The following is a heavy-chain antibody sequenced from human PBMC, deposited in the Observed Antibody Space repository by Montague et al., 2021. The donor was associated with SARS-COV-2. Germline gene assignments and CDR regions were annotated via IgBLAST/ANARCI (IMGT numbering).Heavy chain of an antibody. V-gene: IGHV4-39*01. CDR1: GGSIRTSSYY. CDR3: AMRGGALDAFDI. J-gene: IGHJ3*02. Sequence: SKTLSLTCTVSGGSIRTSSYYWGWIRQPPGKGLDWIGSIYYSGSTYYNPSLKSRVTISVDTSKNQFSLKLSSVTAADTAVYYCAMRGGALDAFDIWGQGTMVTVSS. D-gene: IGHD4-17*01. CDR2: IYYSGST.